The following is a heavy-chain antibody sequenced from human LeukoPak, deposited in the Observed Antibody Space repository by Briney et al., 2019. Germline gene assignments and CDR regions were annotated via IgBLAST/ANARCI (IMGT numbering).Heavy chain of an antibody. CDR1: GASISGYY. V-gene: IGHV4-59*01. J-gene: IGHJ4*02. CDR3: ARIVPRGYGYIDY. Sequence: SETLSLTCTVPGASISGYYWSWVRQPPGKGLEWVGDIYYNGNTNYNPYLKTRITISVDTSKDQFSLRLRSVAAADAAVYYCARIVPRGYGYIDYWGQGTLVTVSS. CDR2: IYYNGNT. D-gene: IGHD5-18*01.